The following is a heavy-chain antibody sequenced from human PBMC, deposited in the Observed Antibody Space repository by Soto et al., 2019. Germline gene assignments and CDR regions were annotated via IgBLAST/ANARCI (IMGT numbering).Heavy chain of an antibody. CDR3: TSHLAAAGTDFDY. CDR2: IYYSGST. Sequence: PSETLSVTCTVSCGSISSGGYYWSWIRQHPGKGLEWIGYIYYSGSTYYNPSLKSRVTISVDTSKNQFSLKLSSVTAADTAVYYCTSHLAAAGTDFDYWGQGTLVTVSS. J-gene: IGHJ4*02. CDR1: CGSISSGGYY. V-gene: IGHV4-31*03. D-gene: IGHD6-13*01.